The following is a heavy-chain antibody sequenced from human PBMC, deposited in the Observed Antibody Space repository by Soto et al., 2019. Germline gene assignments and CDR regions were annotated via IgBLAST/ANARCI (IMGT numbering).Heavy chain of an antibody. Sequence: EVQLVESGGGLVQPGGSLRLSCAASGFTFSSYWMHWVRQAPGKGLVWVSRINSDGSSTSYADSVKGRFTISRDNAKNTLYRQMNSLRAEDTAVYYCARYSGGREYSGYDAIDYWGQGTLVTVSS. V-gene: IGHV3-74*01. J-gene: IGHJ4*02. CDR1: GFTFSSYW. D-gene: IGHD5-12*01. CDR3: ARYSGGREYSGYDAIDY. CDR2: INSDGSST.